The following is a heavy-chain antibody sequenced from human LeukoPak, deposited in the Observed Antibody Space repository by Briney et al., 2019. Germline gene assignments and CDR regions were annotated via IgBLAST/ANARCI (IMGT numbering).Heavy chain of an antibody. CDR2: INPSGGST. V-gene: IGHV1-46*01. Sequence: AASVKVSCKASGYTFTSYYMHWVRQAPGQGLEWMGIINPSGGSTSYAQKFQGRVTMTRDTSTSTAYMELSSLRSEDTAVYYCARDSLRDYGDYRDAFDIWGQGTMVTVSS. CDR1: GYTFTSYY. CDR3: ARDSLRDYGDYRDAFDI. D-gene: IGHD4-17*01. J-gene: IGHJ3*02.